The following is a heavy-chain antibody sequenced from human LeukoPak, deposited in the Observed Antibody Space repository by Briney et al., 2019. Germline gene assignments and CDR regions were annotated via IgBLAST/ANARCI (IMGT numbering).Heavy chain of an antibody. J-gene: IGHJ4*02. Sequence: GGSLRLSCAASGFIFSNSAMNWVRQAPGKGLEWVANIKQDGSEKYYVDSVKGRFTISRDNAKNSLYLQMNSLRAEDTAVYYCARGSYGSGWFSVPDYWGQGTLVTVSS. V-gene: IGHV3-7*04. D-gene: IGHD6-19*01. CDR3: ARGSYGSGWFSVPDY. CDR1: GFIFSNSA. CDR2: IKQDGSEK.